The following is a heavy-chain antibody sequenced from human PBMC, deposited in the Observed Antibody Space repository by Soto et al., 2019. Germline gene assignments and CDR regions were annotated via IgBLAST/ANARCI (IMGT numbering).Heavy chain of an antibody. CDR1: GFTFSSYG. CDR3: AKDLIGDFWSGYLADWYYYYGMDV. D-gene: IGHD3-3*01. Sequence: LRLSCAASGFTFSSYGMHWVRQAPGKGLEWVAVISYDGSNKYYADSVKGRFTISRDNSKNTLYLQMNSLRAEDTAVYYCAKDLIGDFWSGYLADWYYYYGMDVWGQGTTVTVSS. J-gene: IGHJ6*02. CDR2: ISYDGSNK. V-gene: IGHV3-30*18.